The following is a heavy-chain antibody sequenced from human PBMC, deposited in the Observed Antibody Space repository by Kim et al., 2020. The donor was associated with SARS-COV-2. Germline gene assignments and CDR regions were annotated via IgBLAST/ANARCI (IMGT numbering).Heavy chain of an antibody. D-gene: IGHD3-3*01. Sequence: SETLSLTCTVSGGSVSSGSYYWSWIRQPPGKGLEWIGYIYYSGSTNYNPSLKSRVTISVDTSKNQFSLKLSSVTAADTAVYYCARVGFAPNDFWSGYYTAYFDYWGQGTLVTVSS. CDR2: IYYSGST. J-gene: IGHJ4*02. V-gene: IGHV4-61*01. CDR3: ARVGFAPNDFWSGYYTAYFDY. CDR1: GGSVSSGSYY.